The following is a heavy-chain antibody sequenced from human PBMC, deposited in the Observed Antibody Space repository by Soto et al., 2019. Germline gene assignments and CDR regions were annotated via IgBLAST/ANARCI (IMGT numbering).Heavy chain of an antibody. D-gene: IGHD3-3*01. CDR2: ISNDERQK. CDR1: GFTFNNYA. Sequence: QVQLVESGGGVVQPGTSLRLSCAASGFTFNNYAMHWARQAPGKGLDWVAVISNDERQKYYADSVKGRFTISRDNSQNVLYLQMNSLRAEDTALYYCARELGSIFDVDCWGQGTLVTVSS. J-gene: IGHJ4*02. CDR3: ARELGSIFDVDC. V-gene: IGHV3-30*04.